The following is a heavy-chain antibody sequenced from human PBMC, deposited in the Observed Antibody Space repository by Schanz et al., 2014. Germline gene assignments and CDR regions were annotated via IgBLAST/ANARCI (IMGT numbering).Heavy chain of an antibody. J-gene: IGHJ4*02. V-gene: IGHV1-18*01. D-gene: IGHD6-19*01. CDR2: ISAYNGNT. CDR3: AREGIAVGTTGLELDY. Sequence: QVQLVQSGAEVEKPGASVTVSCKASGYTFISHGISWVRQAPGQGLEWMGWISAYNGNTNYVQKFQGRVTMTTDTSTTTAYMEVRSLRPDDTAVYYCAREGIAVGTTGLELDYWGQGTPVIVSS. CDR1: GYTFISHG.